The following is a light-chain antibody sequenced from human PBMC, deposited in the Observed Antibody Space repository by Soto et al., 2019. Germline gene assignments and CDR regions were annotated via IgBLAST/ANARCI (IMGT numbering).Light chain of an antibody. CDR1: SSNIGAGYD. Sequence: QSVLTQPPSVSGAPGQRVTISCTGSSSNIGAGYDVHWYQQLPGTAPKLLIYGSSNRPSGVPDRFSGSKSGTSASLAITGLQAEVEADYYCQSYDSSLSGSVVFGGGTKLTVL. CDR2: GSS. J-gene: IGLJ2*01. CDR3: QSYDSSLSGSVV. V-gene: IGLV1-40*01.